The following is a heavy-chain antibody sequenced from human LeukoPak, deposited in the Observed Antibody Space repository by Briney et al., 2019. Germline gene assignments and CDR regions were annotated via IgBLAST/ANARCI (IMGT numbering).Heavy chain of an antibody. D-gene: IGHD6-19*01. CDR3: ARHDEGSGWYRSYIDL. V-gene: IGHV4-4*09. Sequence: SETLSLTCTVSGVSISSYYCSWIRQPPGQGLEWIGYISTSGSTDYSPSLRSRVTISVDRSKNQCSLNLSSVTAADTAVYYCARHDEGSGWYRSYIDLWGRGTLVIVPS. CDR2: ISTSGST. J-gene: IGHJ2*01. CDR1: GVSISSYY.